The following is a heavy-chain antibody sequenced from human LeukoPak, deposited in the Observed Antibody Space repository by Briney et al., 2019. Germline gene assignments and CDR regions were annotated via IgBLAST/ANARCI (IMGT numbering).Heavy chain of an antibody. CDR1: GYSISRGNH. Sequence: SETLSLTCTVSGYSISRGNHWGWIRPPPGKGLEWIGSIYHSGSTYYNPSLKSRVTISVDTSKNQFSLKLTSVTAADTAVYYCARGPLIGPIDYWGQGTLVTVSS. V-gene: IGHV4-38-2*02. J-gene: IGHJ4*02. D-gene: IGHD3-16*01. CDR2: IYHSGST. CDR3: ARGPLIGPIDY.